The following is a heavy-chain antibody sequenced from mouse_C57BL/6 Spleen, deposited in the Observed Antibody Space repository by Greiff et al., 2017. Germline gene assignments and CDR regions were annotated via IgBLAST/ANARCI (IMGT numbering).Heavy chain of an antibody. V-gene: IGHV1-18*01. Sequence: EVQLQQSGPELVKPGASVKIPCKASGYTFTDYNMDWVKQSHGKSLEWIGDINPNNGGTIYNQKFKGKATLTVDKSSSTAYMELRSLTSEDTAVYYCARGYYGSNEFAYWGQGTLVTVSA. CDR2: INPNNGGT. D-gene: IGHD1-1*01. J-gene: IGHJ3*01. CDR1: GYTFTDYN. CDR3: ARGYYGSNEFAY.